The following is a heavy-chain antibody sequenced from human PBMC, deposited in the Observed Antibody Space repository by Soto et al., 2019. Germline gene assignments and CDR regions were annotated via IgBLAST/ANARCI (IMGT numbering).Heavy chain of an antibody. D-gene: IGHD6-19*01. CDR1: GFTFSSYG. V-gene: IGHV3-33*01. CDR2: IWYDGSNK. J-gene: IGHJ4*02. CDR3: ARGPVAGTVLDY. Sequence: QVQLVESGGGVVQPGRSQRLSCAASGFTFSSYGMHWVRQAPGKGLEWVAVIWYDGSNKYYADSVKGRFTISRDNSKNTLYLQMNSLRAEDTAVYYCARGPVAGTVLDYWGQGTLVTVSS.